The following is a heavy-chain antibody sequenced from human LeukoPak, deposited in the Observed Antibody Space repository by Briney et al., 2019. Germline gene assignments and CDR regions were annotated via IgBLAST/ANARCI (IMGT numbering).Heavy chain of an antibody. CDR3: ARRSSSWRFDY. V-gene: IGHV4-39*01. CDR1: GGSISSSSYY. D-gene: IGHD6-13*01. CDR2: IFHSGSA. Sequence: SETLSLTCTVSGGSISSSSYYWGWIRPPPGKGLEWIGSIFHSGSAYYNPSLKSRVTISVDTSKNQLSLKLSSVTAADAAVYYCARRSSSWRFDYWGQGTLVTVSS. J-gene: IGHJ4*02.